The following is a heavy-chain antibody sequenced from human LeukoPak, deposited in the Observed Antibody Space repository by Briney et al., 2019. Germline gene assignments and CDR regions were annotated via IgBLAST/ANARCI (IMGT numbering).Heavy chain of an antibody. CDR3: ARDARWLQLGGDYFDY. V-gene: IGHV3-33*01. CDR1: GFTFSSYG. D-gene: IGHD5-24*01. CDR2: IWYDGSNK. J-gene: IGHJ4*02. Sequence: PGRSLRLSCAASGFTFSSYGMHWVRQAPGKGLEWVAVIWYDGSNKYYADSVKGRFTISRDNSKNTLYLQMNSLRAEDTAVYYCARDARWLQLGGDYFDYWGQGTLVTVSS.